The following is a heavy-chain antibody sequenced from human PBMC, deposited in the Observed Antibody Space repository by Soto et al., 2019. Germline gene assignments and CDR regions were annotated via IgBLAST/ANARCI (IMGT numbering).Heavy chain of an antibody. J-gene: IGHJ4*02. CDR3: AKDKGGRYCSRTSCLYSFYY. V-gene: IGHV3-23*01. D-gene: IGHD2-2*01. Sequence: EVQLLESGGGLVQPGGSLRLSCTASGFTFSTYAMSWVRQAPGKGLEWVSTISDSGSTYYADSVKGRFTISRDHSKNTLYLEMNSLRAEDTAVYYCAKDKGGRYCSRTSCLYSFYYWGQGNLVTVSS. CDR2: ISDSGST. CDR1: GFTFSTYA.